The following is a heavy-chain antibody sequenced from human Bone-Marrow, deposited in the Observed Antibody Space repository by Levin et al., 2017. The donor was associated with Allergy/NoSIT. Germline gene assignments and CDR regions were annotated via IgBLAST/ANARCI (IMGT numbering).Heavy chain of an antibody. CDR2: IYYSGST. V-gene: IGHV4-39*01. Sequence: PSETLSLTCTVSGGSISSSSYYWGWIRQPPGKGLEWIGSIYYSGSTYYNPSLKSRVTISVDTSKNQFSLKLSSVTAADTAVYYCARRLGGELGGRYYYYYMDVWGKGTTVTVSS. CDR3: ARRLGGELGGRYYYYYMDV. CDR1: GGSISSSSYY. J-gene: IGHJ6*03. D-gene: IGHD3-16*01.